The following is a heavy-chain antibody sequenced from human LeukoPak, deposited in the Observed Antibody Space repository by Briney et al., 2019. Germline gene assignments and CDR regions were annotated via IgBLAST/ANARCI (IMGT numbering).Heavy chain of an antibody. CDR1: GHTLTELS. Sequence: GASVKVSCKVSGHTLTELSMHWVRQAPGKGLEWMGGFDPEDGETIYAQKFQGRVTMTEDTSTDTAYMELSSLRSEDTAVYYCATESRHYYGSGSYLAWGQGTLVTVSS. V-gene: IGHV1-24*01. CDR2: FDPEDGET. D-gene: IGHD3-10*01. CDR3: ATESRHYYGSGSYLA. J-gene: IGHJ5*02.